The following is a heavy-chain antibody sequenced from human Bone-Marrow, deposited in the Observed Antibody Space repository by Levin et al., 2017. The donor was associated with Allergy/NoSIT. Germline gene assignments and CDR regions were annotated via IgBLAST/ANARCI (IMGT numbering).Heavy chain of an antibody. CDR2: IAGNGGNT. V-gene: IGHV3-23*01. CDR1: GFTFSNYA. CDR3: GKDLQGHLADYFDF. Sequence: QAGGSLRLSCAASGFTFSNYAMTWVRQTPGKGLEWVSSIAGNGGNTHYADSVKGRFTISRDNSKNTLYLQMNSLRAEDTAIYYCGKDLQGHLADYFDFWGQGTLVTVSS. J-gene: IGHJ4*02. D-gene: IGHD5-24*01.